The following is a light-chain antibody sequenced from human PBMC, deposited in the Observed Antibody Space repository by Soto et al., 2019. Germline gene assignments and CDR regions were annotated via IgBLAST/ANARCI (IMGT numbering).Light chain of an antibody. CDR2: GAS. J-gene: IGKJ1*01. CDR3: QQYGSSGT. CDR1: QSVSNNY. V-gene: IGKV3-20*01. Sequence: EIVVTQSPGTLSLSPGERATLSXRASQSVSNNYLAWYQQKPGQAPRLLIYGASNRATSIPDRFSGSGSGTDFTHTISRLEPEDFAVYYCQQYGSSGTFGQGTKVDIK.